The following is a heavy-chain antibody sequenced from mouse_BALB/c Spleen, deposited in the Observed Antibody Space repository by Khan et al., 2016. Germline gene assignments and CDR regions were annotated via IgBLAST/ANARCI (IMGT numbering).Heavy chain of an antibody. CDR1: GYTFTNYG. V-gene: IGHV9-3-1*01. CDR3: AGDCDDDGDWYFDV. D-gene: IGHD2-4*01. CDR2: MNTYTGEP. J-gene: IGHJ1*01. Sequence: QIQLVQSGPELKKPSETVTISCKASGYTFTNYGMYRVKQAPGKGLQWMGWMNTYTGEPTYADDFKGRFAFSLKTSARPAYLQINNLKDVESATDFCAGDCDDDGDWYFDVWGAGTTAIVSS.